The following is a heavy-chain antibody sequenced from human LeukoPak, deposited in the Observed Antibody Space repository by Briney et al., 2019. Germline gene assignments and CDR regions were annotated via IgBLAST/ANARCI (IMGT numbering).Heavy chain of an antibody. CDR1: GYSFTTYG. Sequence: ASVKVSCKASGYSFTTYGFSWVRQAPGQGLEWMGWISAYNGNTNYAQKLQGRVTMTTDTSTSTAYMELRSLRSDDTAMYFRARVGTYYDILSGHRQLDYWGQGTLVTVSS. V-gene: IGHV1-18*01. CDR3: ARVGTYYDILSGHRQLDY. CDR2: ISAYNGNT. J-gene: IGHJ4*02. D-gene: IGHD3-9*01.